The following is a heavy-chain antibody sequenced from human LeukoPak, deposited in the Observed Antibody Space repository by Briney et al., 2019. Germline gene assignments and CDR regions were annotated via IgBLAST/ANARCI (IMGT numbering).Heavy chain of an antibody. D-gene: IGHD2-2*01. CDR2: ISSSGSTI. V-gene: IGHV3-11*04. Sequence: GGSLRLSCAASGFTFSDYYMSWIRQAPGKGLEWVSYISSSGSTIYYADSVKGRFTISRDNSKNTLYLQMNSLRAEDTAVYYCAREGGYCSSTSCRPPLYYYYGMDVWGQGTTVTVSS. J-gene: IGHJ6*02. CDR1: GFTFSDYY. CDR3: AREGGYCSSTSCRPPLYYYYGMDV.